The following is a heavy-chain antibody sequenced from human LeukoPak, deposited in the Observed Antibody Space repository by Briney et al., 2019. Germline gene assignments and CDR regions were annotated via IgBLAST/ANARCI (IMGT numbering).Heavy chain of an antibody. J-gene: IGHJ4*02. CDR1: GFTFSSYA. Sequence: PGGSLRLSCAASGFTFSSYAMSWVRQAPGKGLEWVSAISGSGGSTYYADSVKGRFTISRDNAKNSLYLQMNSLRAEDTALYYCAKGDSSSSPFDYWGQGTLVTVSS. V-gene: IGHV3-23*01. CDR3: AKGDSSSSPFDY. CDR2: ISGSGGST. D-gene: IGHD6-6*01.